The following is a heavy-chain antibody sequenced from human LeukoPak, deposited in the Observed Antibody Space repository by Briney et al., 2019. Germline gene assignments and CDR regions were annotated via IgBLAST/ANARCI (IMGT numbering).Heavy chain of an antibody. CDR3: ARGGTQLTFPV. Sequence: SETLSLTCSVSGGSISSYYWSWIRQPPGKGLGWIGYMYYSGSANYNPSLKSRVTMSVDTSKNHFSLNLTSVTAADTAVYYCARGGTQLTFPVWGQGTLVTVSS. V-gene: IGHV4-59*01. CDR1: GGSISSYY. CDR2: MYYSGSA. J-gene: IGHJ4*02. D-gene: IGHD4/OR15-4a*01.